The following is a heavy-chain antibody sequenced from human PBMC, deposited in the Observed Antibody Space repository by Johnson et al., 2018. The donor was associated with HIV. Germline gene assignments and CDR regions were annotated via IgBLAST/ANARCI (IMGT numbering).Heavy chain of an antibody. V-gene: IGHV3-11*04. CDR3: AELSGYGDYDDGALDI. D-gene: IGHD4-17*01. CDR2: ISSSGSTI. J-gene: IGHJ3*02. Sequence: QMQLVESGGGLVKPGGSLRLSCAASGFTFSDYYMSWIRQAPGKGLEWVSYISSSGSTIYYAESVKGRFSISRDNSKNILYVQMNSLRAEDTAVYYCAELSGYGDYDDGALDIWGQGTLVTVSS. CDR1: GFTFSDYY.